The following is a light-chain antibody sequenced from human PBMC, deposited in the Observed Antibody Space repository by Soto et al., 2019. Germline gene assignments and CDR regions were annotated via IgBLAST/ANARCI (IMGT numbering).Light chain of an antibody. V-gene: IGLV1-44*01. CDR1: RSNVGRNS. CDR2: SHD. CDR3: AAWDDSLNAWV. J-gene: IGLJ3*02. Sequence: VLTQPLSASQTPGQGVTISCSGTRSNVGRNSVSWCHHVPGTAPKLLIYSHDQRPSGVPDRISGSRSGSSASLAISGLQPEDEGFYYCAAWDDSLNAWVFGGGTKLTVL.